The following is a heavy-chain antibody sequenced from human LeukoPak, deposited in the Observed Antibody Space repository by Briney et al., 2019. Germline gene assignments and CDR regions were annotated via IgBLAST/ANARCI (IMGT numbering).Heavy chain of an antibody. J-gene: IGHJ1*01. CDR2: INPNSGGT. D-gene: IGHD6-6*01. CDR1: GYTFTRYY. V-gene: IGHV1-2*02. Sequence: ASVKVSCKASGYTFTRYYMHWVRQAPGQGLEWMGWINPNSGGTNYAQKFQGRVTMTRDTSISTAYMELSRLRSDDTAVYYCARGRLAARIELAYFQHWGQGTLVTVSS. CDR3: ARGRLAARIELAYFQH.